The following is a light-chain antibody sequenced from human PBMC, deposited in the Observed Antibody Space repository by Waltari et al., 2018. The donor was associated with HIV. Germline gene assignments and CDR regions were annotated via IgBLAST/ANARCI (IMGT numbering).Light chain of an antibody. CDR3: QSYDSSLSGSV. CDR1: TSNIGANYD. Sequence: QSVLTQPPAVSGALGQRFSISCTGTTSNIGANYDLHWYQQSPGRAPKVLVYGSRHRPSGVPVRFSGSKSGSSASLAITGLQAEDEAEYYCQSYDSSLSGSVFGGGTKVTVL. V-gene: IGLV1-40*01. J-gene: IGLJ2*01. CDR2: GSR.